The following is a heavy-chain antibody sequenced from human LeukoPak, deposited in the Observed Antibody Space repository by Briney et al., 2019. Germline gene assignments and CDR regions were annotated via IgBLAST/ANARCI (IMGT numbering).Heavy chain of an antibody. Sequence: GGSLRLSCAASGFTVSSNYMSWVRQAPGKGLEWVSVIYSGGSTYYADSVKGRFTISRDNSKNTLYLQMNSPRAEDTAVYYCARVRGYSGYELQNYFDYWGQGTLVTVSS. V-gene: IGHV3-53*01. CDR2: IYSGGST. CDR3: ARVRGYSGYELQNYFDY. J-gene: IGHJ4*02. D-gene: IGHD5-12*01. CDR1: GFTVSSNY.